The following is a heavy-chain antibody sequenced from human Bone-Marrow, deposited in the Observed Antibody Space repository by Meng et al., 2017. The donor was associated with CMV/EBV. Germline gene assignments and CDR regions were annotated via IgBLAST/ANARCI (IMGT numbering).Heavy chain of an antibody. CDR3: ARGGGTAGLRDL. CDR1: GFTLNGYW. Sequence: GGSLRLSCVASGFTLNGYWMNWVRQAPGERLVWVSGINTDERTTAYADSVKGRFTISRDNAKKTVYLQMNSLRDEDTAVYYCARGGGTAGLRDLWGRGTLVTVSS. V-gene: IGHV3-74*01. CDR2: INTDERTT. D-gene: IGHD6-13*01. J-gene: IGHJ2*01.